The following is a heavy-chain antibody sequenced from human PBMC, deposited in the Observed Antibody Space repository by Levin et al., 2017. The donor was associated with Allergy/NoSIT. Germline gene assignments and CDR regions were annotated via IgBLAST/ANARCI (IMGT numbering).Heavy chain of an antibody. D-gene: IGHD3-22*01. J-gene: IGHJ4*02. CDR1: GGSISSSSYY. CDR2: IYYSGST. Sequence: GSLRLSCTVSGGSISSSSYYWGWIRQPPGKGLEWIGSIYYSGSTYYNPSLKSRVTISVDTSKNQFSLKLSSVTAADTAVYYCARGSAKYDYDSSGYYAFDYWGQGTLVTVSS. V-gene: IGHV4-39*07. CDR3: ARGSAKYDYDSSGYYAFDY.